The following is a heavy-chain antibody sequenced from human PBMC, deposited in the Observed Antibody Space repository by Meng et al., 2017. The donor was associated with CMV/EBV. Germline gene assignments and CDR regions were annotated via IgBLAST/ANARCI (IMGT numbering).Heavy chain of an antibody. CDR1: GFSLSDYY. J-gene: IGHJ4*02. Sequence: SGFSLSDYYMDWVRQAPGKGMGWIGRSKNDPNTDNRECAAAVRGRFTISRDDTENSLFLQMSSLKAEDTALYYCVRTNSGPRYDFDYWGQGALVTVSS. V-gene: IGHV3-72*01. D-gene: IGHD1-1*01. CDR2: SKNDPNTDNR. CDR3: VRTNSGPRYDFDY.